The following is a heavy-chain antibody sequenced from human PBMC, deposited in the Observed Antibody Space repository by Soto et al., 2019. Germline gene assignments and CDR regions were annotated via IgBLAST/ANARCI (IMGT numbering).Heavy chain of an antibody. V-gene: IGHV3-23*01. CDR2: ISGSGGST. J-gene: IGHJ6*02. D-gene: IGHD6-13*01. CDR3: AKEGQQLVRGDCYYYYGMDV. Sequence: PGGSLRLSCAASGFTFSSYAMSWVRQAPGKGLEWVSAISGSGGSTYYADSVKGRFTISRDNSKNTLYLQMNSLRAEDTAVYYCAKEGQQLVRGDCYYYYGMDVWGQGTTVTVSS. CDR1: GFTFSSYA.